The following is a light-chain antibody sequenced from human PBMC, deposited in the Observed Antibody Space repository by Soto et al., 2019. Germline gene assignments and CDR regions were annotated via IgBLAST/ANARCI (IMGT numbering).Light chain of an antibody. J-gene: IGKJ1*01. V-gene: IGKV4-1*01. CDR2: WAS. CDR3: QQCISIPWT. CDR1: QSVLYSPSNKNY. Sequence: DIVMTQSPDSLAVXLGEMATINCKSSQSVLYSPSNKNYLAWHQQKPGQPPKLLIYWASTRESGVPDRFSGSGSGTDFTLTISSLQAEDVAVYYCQQCISIPWTFGQGTKVDIK.